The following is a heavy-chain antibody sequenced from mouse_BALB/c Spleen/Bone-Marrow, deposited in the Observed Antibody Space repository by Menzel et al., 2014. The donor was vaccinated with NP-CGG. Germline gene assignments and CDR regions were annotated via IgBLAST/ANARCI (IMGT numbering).Heavy chain of an antibody. CDR3: AREVAY. CDR1: GDSIXSGY. V-gene: IGHV3-8*02. CDR2: ISSSGST. Sequence: VQLKQSGPSLVKPSQPLSLTCSVTGDSIXSGYWNWIRKFPGNKLEYMGYISSSGSTYYNPSLKSRISITRDTSKNQYYLQLNSVTTEDTATYYCAREVAYWGQGTLVTVSA. J-gene: IGHJ3*01.